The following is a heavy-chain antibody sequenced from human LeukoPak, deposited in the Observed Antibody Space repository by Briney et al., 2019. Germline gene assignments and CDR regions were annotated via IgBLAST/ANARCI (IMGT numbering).Heavy chain of an antibody. CDR2: TKPDGSET. Sequence: GGSLRLSCAASGFTFSTYWMTWVRQAPEKGLEWVANTKPDGSETYYLDSVRGRFTISRDNGTDSLYLQMKSLRADDSDVYYXXXXXXXSSWFWVDWGQGTLVTVSS. D-gene: IGHD6-13*01. V-gene: IGHV3-7*01. CDR1: GFTFSTYW. J-gene: IGHJ4*02. CDR3: XXXXXXSSWFWVD.